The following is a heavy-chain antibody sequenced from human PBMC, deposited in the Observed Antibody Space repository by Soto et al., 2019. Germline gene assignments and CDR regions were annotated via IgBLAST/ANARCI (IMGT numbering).Heavy chain of an antibody. CDR1: GFTFSEYS. Sequence: EVQVVESGGGLVKPGGSLRLSCAASGFTFSEYSFLWVRQAPGTGLEWLSFIANGDNHIFYSDPVKGRFTISRDNAKNSVYLQLNSLRADDSAVYYCARENGHCTDACNRGAFDIWGQGTMVTVSS. J-gene: IGHJ3*02. CDR2: IANGDNHI. D-gene: IGHD2-2*01. V-gene: IGHV3-21*01. CDR3: ARENGHCTDACNRGAFDI.